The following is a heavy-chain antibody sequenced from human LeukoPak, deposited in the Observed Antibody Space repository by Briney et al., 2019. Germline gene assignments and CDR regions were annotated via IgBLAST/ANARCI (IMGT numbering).Heavy chain of an antibody. V-gene: IGHV3-23*01. CDR3: AKVPYSDYGSGRPPFMDV. D-gene: IGHD3-10*01. Sequence: PGGSLRLSCAASGVTFYDYAMSWVRQPPGTGLEWVSTISDSGSSTYYADSVRGRFTISRDNSKNTLYLQMDSLRAEDTAIYSCAKVPYSDYGSGRPPFMDVWGEGTTVAVSS. J-gene: IGHJ6*04. CDR2: ISDSGSST. CDR1: GVTFYDYA.